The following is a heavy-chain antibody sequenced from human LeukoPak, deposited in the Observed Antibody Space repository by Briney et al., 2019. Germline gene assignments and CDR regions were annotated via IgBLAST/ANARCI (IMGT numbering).Heavy chain of an antibody. CDR1: GFTVSSNY. J-gene: IGHJ3*02. CDR3: ARVRLDRSERNLDAFEN. Sequence: PGGSLRLSCAASGFTVSSNYMSWVRQAAGRGLEWVSSIYSGGSTYYADSVKGRFPISRDNSKNTVYLQMNSLRAEDTAVYFCARVRLDRSERNLDAFENWGQGTMVTVSS. D-gene: IGHD1-14*01. V-gene: IGHV3-53*01. CDR2: IYSGGST.